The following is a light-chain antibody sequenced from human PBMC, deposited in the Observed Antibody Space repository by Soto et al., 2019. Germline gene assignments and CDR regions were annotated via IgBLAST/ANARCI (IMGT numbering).Light chain of an antibody. CDR1: QHVSSN. CDR2: RAS. V-gene: IGKV3-15*01. Sequence: EIVMTQSPATLSVSPGGSATLSCRASQHVSSNFAWYRQKLGQAPTLLIYRASTRATGIPARFSGSGSGTEFTLPISSLQSEDFAVYYCQQYNNCPYTFGQGTKLEIK. CDR3: QQYNNCPYT. J-gene: IGKJ2*01.